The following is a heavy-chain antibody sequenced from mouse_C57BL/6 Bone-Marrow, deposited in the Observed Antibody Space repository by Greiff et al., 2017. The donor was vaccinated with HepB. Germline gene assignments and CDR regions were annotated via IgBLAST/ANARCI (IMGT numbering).Heavy chain of an antibody. D-gene: IGHD2-3*01. J-gene: IGHJ2*01. Sequence: VQLKESGPGLAKPSQTLSLTCSVPGYSITSDYWNWIRKFPGNKLEYMGYISYSGSTYYNPSLKSRISITRDTSKNQYYLQLNSVTTEDTATYYCARYRGWGYYLYYFDYWGQGTTLTVSS. CDR2: ISYSGST. CDR1: GYSITSDY. V-gene: IGHV3-8*01. CDR3: ARYRGWGYYLYYFDY.